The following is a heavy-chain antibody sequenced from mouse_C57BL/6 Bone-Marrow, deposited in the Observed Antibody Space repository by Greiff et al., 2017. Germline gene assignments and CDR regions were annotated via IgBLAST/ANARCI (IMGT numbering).Heavy chain of an antibody. V-gene: IGHV5-16*01. J-gene: IGHJ2*01. D-gene: IGHD2-1*01. Sequence: EVQLVESEGGLVQPGSSMKLSCTASGFTFSDYYMAWVRQVPEKGLEWVANINYDGSSTYYLDSLKSRFFISRDNAKNILYLQMSSLKSEDTATYYCARDYYGNQSYYFDYWGQGTTLTVSS. CDR1: GFTFSDYY. CDR2: INYDGSST. CDR3: ARDYYGNQSYYFDY.